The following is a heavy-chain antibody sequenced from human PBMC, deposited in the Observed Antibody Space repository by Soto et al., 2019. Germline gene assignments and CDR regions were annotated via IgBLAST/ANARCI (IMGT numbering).Heavy chain of an antibody. CDR1: GYSFTSYW. CDR3: ARPALEPTSPFDY. Sequence: GESLKISCQGSGYSFTSYWIGWVRQMPGKGLEWMGIIYPGDSDTRYSPSFQGQVTISADKSISTAYLQWSSLKASDTAMYYCARPALEPTSPFDYWGQGTLVTVSS. D-gene: IGHD1-1*01. J-gene: IGHJ4*02. CDR2: IYPGDSDT. V-gene: IGHV5-51*01.